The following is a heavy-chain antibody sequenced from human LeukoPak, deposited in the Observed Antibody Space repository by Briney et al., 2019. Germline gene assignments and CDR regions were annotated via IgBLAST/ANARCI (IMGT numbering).Heavy chain of an antibody. CDR3: ARVPYYYDSSGYIGY. D-gene: IGHD3-22*01. CDR2: IIPIFGTA. V-gene: IGHV1-69*05. Sequence: ASVKVSCKASGGTFSSYAISWVRQAPGQGLEWMGGIIPIFGTANYAQKFQGRVTITTDESTSTAYMELSSLRSEDTAVYYCARVPYYYDSSGYIGYWGQGTLVTVSS. J-gene: IGHJ4*02. CDR1: GGTFSSYA.